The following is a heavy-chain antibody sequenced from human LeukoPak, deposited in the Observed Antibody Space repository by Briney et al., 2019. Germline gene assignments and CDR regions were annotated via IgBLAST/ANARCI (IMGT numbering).Heavy chain of an antibody. V-gene: IGHV4-34*01. J-gene: IGHJ4*02. D-gene: IGHD1-20*01. CDR3: ARGHNWKDY. CDR1: GGSFSDYY. Sequence: PSETLSLTCAVYGGSFSDYYWSWIRQPPGKGLEWIGEISHSGSTNYNPSLKSRVTISVDTSKNQVSLKLSSVTAADTAVYFCARGHNWKDYWGQGTLVTVSS. CDR2: ISHSGST.